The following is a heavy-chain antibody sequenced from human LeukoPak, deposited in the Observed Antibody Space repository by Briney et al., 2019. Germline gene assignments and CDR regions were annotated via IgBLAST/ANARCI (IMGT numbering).Heavy chain of an antibody. Sequence: ASVKVSCKVSGYTLTELSMHWVRQAPGQGLEWMGWIKPNSGDTKYAQKFQGRVTMTGDTSISTVYMELSRLRFDDTAVYYCVTGRTIFYYYMDVWGKGTTVTISS. V-gene: IGHV1-2*02. CDR1: GYTLTELS. J-gene: IGHJ6*03. CDR2: IKPNSGDT. D-gene: IGHD3-3*02. CDR3: VTGRTIFYYYMDV.